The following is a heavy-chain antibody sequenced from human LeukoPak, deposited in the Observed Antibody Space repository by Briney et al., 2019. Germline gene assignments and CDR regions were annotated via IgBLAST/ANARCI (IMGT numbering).Heavy chain of an antibody. D-gene: IGHD3-22*01. Sequence: GGSLRLSCAASRFTFSSYSMNWVRQAPGKGLEWVSSISSSGSYIYYADSVKGRFTISRDNAKNSLYLQMNSLRAEDTAVYYCARVGFRTYYYDSSGYYYGFGAFDIWGQGTMVTVSS. CDR2: ISSSGSYI. CDR1: RFTFSSYS. CDR3: ARVGFRTYYYDSSGYYYGFGAFDI. J-gene: IGHJ3*02. V-gene: IGHV3-21*01.